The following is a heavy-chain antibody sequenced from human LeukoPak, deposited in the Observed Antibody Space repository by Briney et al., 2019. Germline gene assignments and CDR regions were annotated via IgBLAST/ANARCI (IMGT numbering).Heavy chain of an antibody. CDR2: ISYDGNNK. CDR1: GFTFDSHA. V-gene: IGHV3-30*18. CDR3: AKDRVGEGVAAIDY. J-gene: IGHJ4*02. Sequence: GRSLRLSCAASGFTFDSHAMHWVRQAPGKGLEWVAVISYDGNNKDYEDSVKGRFTISRDNSKNTVHLHMNSLRTEDTAVYFCAKDRVGEGVAAIDYWGQGTLVTVSS. D-gene: IGHD6-19*01.